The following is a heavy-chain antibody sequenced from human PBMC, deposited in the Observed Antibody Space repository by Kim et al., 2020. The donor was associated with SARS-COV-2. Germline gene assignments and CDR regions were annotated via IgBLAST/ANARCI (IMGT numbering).Heavy chain of an antibody. Sequence: SETLSLPFPFSFSSILLFSSFFFLRQPPGKGLEWIGSIYHIGTTYYHPSLKSLVTISVYTSKNQFSLKLTSVTAAYTAVYYCSIQYSGYYCDFDYLG. V-gene: IGHV4-38-2*01. CDR3: SIQYSGYYCDFDY. J-gene: IGHJ4*01. CDR1: FSSILLFSS. D-gene: IGHD5-12*01. CDR2: IYHIGTT.